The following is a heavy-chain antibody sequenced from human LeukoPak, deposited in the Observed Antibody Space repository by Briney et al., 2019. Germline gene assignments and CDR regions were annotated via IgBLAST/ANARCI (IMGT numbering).Heavy chain of an antibody. CDR3: ARVFSSGYYSGPDAFDI. J-gene: IGHJ3*02. V-gene: IGHV4-31*03. D-gene: IGHD3-22*01. CDR2: IYNRGST. Sequence: SQTLSLTCTVSGGSISSGDYYWSWIRQHPGKGLEWIGYIYNRGSTYYNPSLKSRVIISVDTSKNQFSLKLTSVTAADTAVYYCARVFSSGYYSGPDAFDIWGQGTKVTVSS. CDR1: GGSISSGDYY.